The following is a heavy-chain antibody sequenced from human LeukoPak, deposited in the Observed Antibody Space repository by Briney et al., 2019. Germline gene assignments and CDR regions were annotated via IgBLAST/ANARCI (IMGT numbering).Heavy chain of an antibody. CDR3: ARVSSGYSSSWFDY. Sequence: SETLSLTCTVSGGSISSYYWSWIRQPPGKGLEWIGYIYYSGSINYNPSLKSRVTISVDTSKNQFSLKLSSVTAADAAVYYCARVSSGYSSSWFDYWGQGTLVTVSS. CDR2: IYYSGSI. D-gene: IGHD6-13*01. V-gene: IGHV4-59*01. CDR1: GGSISSYY. J-gene: IGHJ4*02.